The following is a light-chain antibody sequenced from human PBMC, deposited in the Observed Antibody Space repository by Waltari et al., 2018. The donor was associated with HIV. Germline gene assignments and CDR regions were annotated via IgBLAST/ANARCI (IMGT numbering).Light chain of an antibody. CDR3: LLYYAGVQPRWV. Sequence: QTVVTQEPSLTVSPGGTVTLTCASTTGVVTRGFYPSWFQVKPGQPPKPLIYSSTNRHSRTPARFSGFLLGHIPALLLSGAQPEDEADYYCLLYYAGVQPRWVFGAGTKLTVL. CDR2: SST. V-gene: IGLV7-43*01. J-gene: IGLJ3*02. CDR1: TGVVTRGFY.